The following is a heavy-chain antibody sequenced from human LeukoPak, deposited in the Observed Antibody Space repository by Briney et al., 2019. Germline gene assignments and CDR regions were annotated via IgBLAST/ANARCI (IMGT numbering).Heavy chain of an antibody. Sequence: GGSLRLSCKASGFIFGGYYMNWIRQAPGEGLECLSYISSGTINHSNYADSVKGRFTISRDNARNSLYLQMNSLRGEDTAVYYCARTQLDLDGFDIWGQGTTVTVSS. CDR3: ARTQLDLDGFDI. CDR2: ISSGTINHS. CDR1: GFIFGGYY. D-gene: IGHD1-1*01. J-gene: IGHJ3*02. V-gene: IGHV3-11*06.